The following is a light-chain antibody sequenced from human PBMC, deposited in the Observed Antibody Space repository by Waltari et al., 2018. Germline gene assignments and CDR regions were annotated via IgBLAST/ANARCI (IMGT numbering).Light chain of an antibody. CDR1: QSIGAS. V-gene: IGKV1-39*01. Sequence: DIQMTQSPSSLSASVGDRVTITCRASQSIGASLNWYQQKSGRPPKLLIYAASNLQTGVPSRFRDSGSGTDFSLTISNLQPEDLATYYCQQSYSTVLTFGEGTKVETK. CDR3: QQSYSTVLT. CDR2: AAS. J-gene: IGKJ4*01.